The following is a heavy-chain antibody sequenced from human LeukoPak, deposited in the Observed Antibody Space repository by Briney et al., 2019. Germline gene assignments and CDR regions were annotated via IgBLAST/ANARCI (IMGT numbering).Heavy chain of an antibody. D-gene: IGHD3-22*01. CDR1: GYTFTSYY. CDR3: ARGQAGYDSSGYSGGAFDY. J-gene: IGHJ4*02. V-gene: IGHV1-46*01. CDR2: INPSGGST. Sequence: ASVKVSCKASGYTFTSYYMHWVRQPPGQGLEWMGIINPSGGSTSYAQKFQGRVTMTRDTSTSTVYMELSSLRSEDTAVYYCARGQAGYDSSGYSGGAFDYWGQGTLVTVSS.